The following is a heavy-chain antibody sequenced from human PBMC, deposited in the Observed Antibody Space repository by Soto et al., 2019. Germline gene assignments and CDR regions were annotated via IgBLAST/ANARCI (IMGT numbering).Heavy chain of an antibody. CDR1: CGSISSSSYY. J-gene: IGHJ5*02. V-gene: IGHV4-39*01. D-gene: IGHD2-2*01. CDR3: ARHRLLSHNNWFDP. CDR2: IYYSGST. Sequence: SETLSLTCTFSCGSISSSSYYWGWIRQPPGKGLEWIGSIYYSGSTYYNPSLKSRVTISVDTSKNQFSLKLSSVTAADTAVYYCARHRLLSHNNWFDPWGQGTLVTVSS.